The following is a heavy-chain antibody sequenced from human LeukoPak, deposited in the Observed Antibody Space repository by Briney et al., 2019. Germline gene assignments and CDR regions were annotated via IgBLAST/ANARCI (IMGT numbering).Heavy chain of an antibody. CDR3: ARDQLYCSGGICYFDY. Sequence: PGGSLRLSCAASGFTFSSYWMHWVRQAPGKGLVWVSRINSDGRSTSSADSVKGRFTISRDNAKNTLYLQMNSLRTEDTAVYYCARDQLYCSGGICYFDYWGQGTPVTVSS. V-gene: IGHV3-74*01. D-gene: IGHD2-15*01. CDR1: GFTFSSYW. CDR2: INSDGRST. J-gene: IGHJ4*02.